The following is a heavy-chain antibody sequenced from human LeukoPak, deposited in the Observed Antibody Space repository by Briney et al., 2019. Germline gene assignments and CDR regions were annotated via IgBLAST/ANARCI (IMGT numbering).Heavy chain of an antibody. CDR2: ISAYNGNT. CDR1: GYTFTGYY. V-gene: IGHV1-18*04. J-gene: IGHJ4*02. D-gene: IGHD2-15*01. CDR3: ARVRRYCSGGSCYELIDY. Sequence: GASVKVSCKASGYTFTGYYMHWVRQAPGQGLEWMGWISAYNGNTNYAQKLQGRVTMTTDTSTSTAYMELRSLRSDDTAVYYCARVRRYCSGGSCYELIDYWGQGTLVTVSS.